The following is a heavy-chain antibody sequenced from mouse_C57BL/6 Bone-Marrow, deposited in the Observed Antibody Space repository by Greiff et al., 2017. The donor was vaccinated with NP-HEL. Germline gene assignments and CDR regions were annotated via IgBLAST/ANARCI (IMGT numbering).Heavy chain of an antibody. V-gene: IGHV14-3*01. CDR3: ATLLRPLDY. CDR1: GFTFKNSY. J-gene: IGHJ2*01. Sequence: VQLQQSVAELVRPGASVKLSCTASGFTFKNSYMHWVKQRPEQGLEWIGRIDPANGNTKYAPKFQGKVTITADTSSNTAYLQLSRLTSEDTASYCCATLLRPLDYWGQGTTLTVSS. CDR2: IDPANGNT.